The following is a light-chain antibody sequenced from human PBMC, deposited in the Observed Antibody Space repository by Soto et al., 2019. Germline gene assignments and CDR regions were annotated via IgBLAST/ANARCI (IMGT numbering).Light chain of an antibody. CDR3: SSYTSRRTRV. V-gene: IGLV2-14*01. CDR1: SSDVGGYNY. CDR2: EVS. J-gene: IGLJ1*01. Sequence: QSALTQPASVSGSPGQSITISCTGTSSDVGGYNYVSWYQQHPGKAPKLMIYEVSNRPSGVSNRFSGSKSGNTASLTISGRQAEDEADYYCSSYTSRRTRVFGTGTKLTVL.